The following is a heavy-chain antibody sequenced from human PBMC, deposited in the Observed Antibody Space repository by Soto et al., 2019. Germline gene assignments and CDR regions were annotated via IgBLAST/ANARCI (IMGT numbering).Heavy chain of an antibody. CDR2: IYYGGTT. J-gene: IGHJ6*02. D-gene: IGHD2-2*03. Sequence: SETLSLTCTVSYGSCSPNYWSWIRQPPGKGLERVGYIYYGGTTSYNPSLQSRVTISLETSKSQFSLRLTSVTAADTAVYYCARLNGYCVSTNCHGYYGMDVWGQGTTVTVSS. CDR3: ARLNGYCVSTNCHGYYGMDV. CDR1: YGSCSPNY. V-gene: IGHV4-59*08.